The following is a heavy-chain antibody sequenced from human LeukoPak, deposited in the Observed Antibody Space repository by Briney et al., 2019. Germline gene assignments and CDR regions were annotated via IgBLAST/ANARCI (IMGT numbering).Heavy chain of an antibody. CDR3: AKEGSNWNVDY. CDR2: ISGSGTRT. V-gene: IGHV3-23*01. J-gene: IGHJ4*02. CDR1: GFIFSTYS. Sequence: PGGSLRLSCAASGFIFSTYSMNWVRQAPGKGLEWVSTISGSGTRTFYGGSVKGRFTISRDESKNTLYLQMNSLRAEDTAVYYCAKEGSNWNVDYWGQGTLVTVSS. D-gene: IGHD1-1*01.